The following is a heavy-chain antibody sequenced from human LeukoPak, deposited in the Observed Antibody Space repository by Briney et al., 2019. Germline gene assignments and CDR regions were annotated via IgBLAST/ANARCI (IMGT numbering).Heavy chain of an antibody. J-gene: IGHJ4*02. D-gene: IGHD3-9*01. Sequence: GGSLRLSCAASGFTFSNYAMSWVRQAPGKGLEWVSGFSGSDGNTYYADSVKGRFTISRDNSRNTLYLQMNTLRAEDTAVYYCAKDVLRYFDCCFDYWGQGTLVTVSS. CDR3: AKDVLRYFDCCFDY. CDR2: FSGSDGNT. CDR1: GFTFSNYA. V-gene: IGHV3-23*01.